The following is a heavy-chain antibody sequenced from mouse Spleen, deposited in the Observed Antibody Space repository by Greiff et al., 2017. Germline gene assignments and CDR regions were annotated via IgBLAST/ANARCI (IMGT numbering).Heavy chain of an antibody. CDR2: ISYDGSN. CDR3: ARGYYDYDRAMDY. CDR1: GYSITSGYY. V-gene: IGHV3-6*01. D-gene: IGHD2-4*01. J-gene: IGHJ4*01. Sequence: DVKLVESGPGLVKPSQSLSLTCSVTGYSITSGYYWNWIRQFPGNKLEWMGYISYDGSNNYNPSLKNRISITRDTSKNQFFLKLNSVTTEDTATYYCARGYYDYDRAMDYWGQGTSVTVSS.